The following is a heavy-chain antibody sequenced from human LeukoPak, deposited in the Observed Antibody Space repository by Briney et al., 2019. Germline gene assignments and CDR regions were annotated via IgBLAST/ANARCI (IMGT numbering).Heavy chain of an antibody. J-gene: IGHJ4*02. CDR3: ASNMVRGVSVFGLYC. Sequence: SQTLSLTCTVSARSISSSSYYWGWIREPPGKGLEWIGIIYYTGSTYYNPSLKSRGTRSVDTSKNQCSLALSSGTGAGTAVYYCASNMVRGVSVFGLYCWGQGTLVTVSS. CDR1: ARSISSSSYY. CDR2: IYYTGST. D-gene: IGHD3-10*01. V-gene: IGHV4-39*01.